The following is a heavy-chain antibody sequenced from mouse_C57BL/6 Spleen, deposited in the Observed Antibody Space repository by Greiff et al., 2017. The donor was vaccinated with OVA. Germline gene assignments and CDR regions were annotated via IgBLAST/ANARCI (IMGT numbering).Heavy chain of an antibody. CDR3: ARRTDFAWFAY. Sequence: QVQLQQSGAELARPGASVKLSCKASGYTFTSYGISWVKQRNGQGLEWIGEIYPRSGNTYYNEKFKGKATLTADKSSSTAYMELRSLTSEDSAVYFCARRTDFAWFAYWGQGTLVTVSA. J-gene: IGHJ3*01. CDR1: GYTFTSYG. CDR2: IYPRSGNT. V-gene: IGHV1-81*01.